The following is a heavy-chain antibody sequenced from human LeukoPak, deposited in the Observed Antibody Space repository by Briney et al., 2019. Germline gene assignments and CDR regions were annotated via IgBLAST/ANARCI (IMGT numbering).Heavy chain of an antibody. J-gene: IGHJ4*02. V-gene: IGHV3-7*01. D-gene: IGHD1-20*01. CDR3: ARQLLNWNQEY. CDR1: GFTFSTYW. CDR2: IKQDGSEK. Sequence: GGSLRLSCAASGFTFSTYWMNWVRQAQGQGLEWVANIKQDGSEKYYDDLVKGRFTISRDNAENSLYLQMNSLRAEDTAVYYCARQLLNWNQEYWGQGTLVTVSS.